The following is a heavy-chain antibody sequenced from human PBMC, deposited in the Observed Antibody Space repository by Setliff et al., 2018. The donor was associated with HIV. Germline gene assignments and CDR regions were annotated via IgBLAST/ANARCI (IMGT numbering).Heavy chain of an antibody. CDR3: ARSRYDSGGYPDAIDI. Sequence: ASVKVSCKASGYTFTSYIMNWVRQAPGQGLEWMGWISAYNGNTKYAQKFQGRVTMTTDTSTSTAYMELRSLRSDDTAVYYCARSRYDSGGYPDAIDIWGQGTMVTVSS. D-gene: IGHD3-22*01. CDR2: ISAYNGNT. CDR1: GYTFTSYI. V-gene: IGHV1-18*01. J-gene: IGHJ3*02.